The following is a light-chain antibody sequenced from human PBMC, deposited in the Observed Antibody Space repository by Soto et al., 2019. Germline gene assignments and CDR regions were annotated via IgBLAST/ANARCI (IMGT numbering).Light chain of an antibody. CDR3: HRWGTGTYVV. Sequence: QLVLTQSPSASASLGAAVKLTCTLSSGHTNYAIAWHQQQPEKGPSYLMEINSDGSHSKGDGIPDRFSGSSSRAERYLTISGRCYADGADYYCHRWGTGTYVVFGGGTTRTGL. V-gene: IGLV4-69*01. CDR1: SGHTNYA. J-gene: IGLJ2*01. CDR2: INSDGSH.